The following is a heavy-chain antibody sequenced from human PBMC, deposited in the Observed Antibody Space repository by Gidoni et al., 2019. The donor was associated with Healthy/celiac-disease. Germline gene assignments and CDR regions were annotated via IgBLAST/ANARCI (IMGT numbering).Heavy chain of an antibody. CDR2: ISYDGSNK. Sequence: QVQLVESGGGVVQPGRYLRLSCAASGFTFSSYGMHWVRQAPGKGLEWVAVISYDGSNKYYADSVKGRFTISRENSKNTLYLQMNSLRAEDTAVYYCAKALTVLEYYYYYYGMDVWGQGTTVTVSS. CDR3: AKALTVLEYYYYYYGMDV. D-gene: IGHD4-4*01. J-gene: IGHJ6*02. CDR1: GFTFSSYG. V-gene: IGHV3-30*18.